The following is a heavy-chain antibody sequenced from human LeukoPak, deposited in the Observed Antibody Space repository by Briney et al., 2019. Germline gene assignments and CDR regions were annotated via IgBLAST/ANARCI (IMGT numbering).Heavy chain of an antibody. CDR3: ARPPFDIVVVPGIDIEYYFDY. CDR1: GFTFSSYS. Sequence: PGGSLRLSCAASGFTFSSYSMNWVRQAPGKGLEWASSISTSSTYIYYADSVKGRFTISRDNAKNSLYLQMNRLRAEDTAVYYCARPPFDIVVVPGIDIEYYFDYWGQGTLVTVSS. CDR2: ISTSSTYI. J-gene: IGHJ4*02. V-gene: IGHV3-21*06. D-gene: IGHD2-2*01.